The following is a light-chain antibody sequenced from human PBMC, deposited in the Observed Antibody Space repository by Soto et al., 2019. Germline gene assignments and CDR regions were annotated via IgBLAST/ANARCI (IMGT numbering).Light chain of an antibody. J-gene: IGKJ1*01. CDR1: RSISDW. CDR3: LQYSSHSWT. Sequence: DIQMTQSPSTLSASVGDRFAITCRASRSISDWLAWYQQKPGKAPELLIFDASNLKSGVSSRFSGSGSGTEFTLTISRLQPDDVATYYCLQYSSHSWTFGQGTKV. CDR2: DAS. V-gene: IGKV1-5*01.